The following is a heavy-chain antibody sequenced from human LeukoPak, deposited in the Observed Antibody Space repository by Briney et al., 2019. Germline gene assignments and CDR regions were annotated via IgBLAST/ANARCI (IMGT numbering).Heavy chain of an antibody. D-gene: IGHD3-22*01. V-gene: IGHV4-34*01. CDR3: ARGGPVDYYDSNYEFDY. Sequence: SETLSLTCAVYGGSFSGYYWSWIRQPPGKGLEWIGNIFYSGSTYYNPSLKSRVTISVDTSKNQFSLKLSSVTAADTAVYYCARGGPVDYYDSNYEFDYWGQGTLVTVSS. CDR2: IFYSGST. J-gene: IGHJ4*02. CDR1: GGSFSGYY.